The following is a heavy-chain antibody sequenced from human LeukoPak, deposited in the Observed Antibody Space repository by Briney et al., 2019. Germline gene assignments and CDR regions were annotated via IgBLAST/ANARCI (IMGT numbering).Heavy chain of an antibody. D-gene: IGHD1-26*01. CDR1: GGSVGSAGYY. Sequence: PSETLSLTCTVSGGSVGSAGYYWSWIRQAPGGGLEWIGYIYYISNTNYNPSLKSRVTMSVNPSKNQFSLKLNSVTAADTAMYYCARTQSQSGSYRYYFGYWGQGTLVTVSS. CDR3: ARTQSQSGSYRYYFGY. J-gene: IGHJ4*02. CDR2: IYYISNT. V-gene: IGHV4-61*08.